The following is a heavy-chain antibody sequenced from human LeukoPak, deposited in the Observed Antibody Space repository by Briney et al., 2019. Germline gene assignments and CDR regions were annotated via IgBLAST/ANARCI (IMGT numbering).Heavy chain of an antibody. CDR1: GYTFTSYD. CDR2: MNPNSGNT. J-gene: IGHJ3*02. D-gene: IGHD6-13*01. V-gene: IGHV1-8*01. CDR3: SVRPIAAAGHDAFDI. Sequence: GASVRVSCTASGYTFTSYDINWVRQAPGQGLEWMGWMNPNSGNTGYAQKFQGRVTMTRNTSISTAYMELSSLRSEDTAVYYCSVRPIAAAGHDAFDIWGQGTMVTVSS.